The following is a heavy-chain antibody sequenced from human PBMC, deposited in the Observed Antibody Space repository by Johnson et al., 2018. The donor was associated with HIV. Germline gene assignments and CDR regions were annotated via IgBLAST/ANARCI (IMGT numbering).Heavy chain of an antibody. CDR2: INQDGSEK. V-gene: IGHV3-7*01. D-gene: IGHD6-6*01. CDR3: AKEASYSSSSWSHYAFDI. J-gene: IGHJ3*02. Sequence: GLEWVANINQDGSEKYYVDSVRGRFTISRDNAKNSLYLQMNSLRAEDTAVYYCAKEASYSSSSWSHYAFDIWGQGTMVTVSS.